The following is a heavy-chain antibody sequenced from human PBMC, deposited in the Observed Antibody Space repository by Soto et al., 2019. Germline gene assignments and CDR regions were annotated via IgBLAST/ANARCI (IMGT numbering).Heavy chain of an antibody. V-gene: IGHV6-1*01. J-gene: IGHJ5*02. CDR1: GDSVSSNSSA. Sequence: SQTLSLTCVISGDSVSSNSSAWNWIRQSPSRGLEWLGRTYYRSKWYNDYAVSVKSRITINPDTSKNQFSLKLSSVTAADTAVYYCARTRIPTTTRYNLFDPWGQGTLVTVSS. CDR3: ARTRIPTTTRYNLFDP. D-gene: IGHD1-26*01. CDR2: TYYRSKWYN.